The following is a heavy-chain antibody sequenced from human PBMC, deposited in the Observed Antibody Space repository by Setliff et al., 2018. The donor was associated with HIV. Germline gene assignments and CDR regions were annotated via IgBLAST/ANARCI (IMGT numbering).Heavy chain of an antibody. V-gene: IGHV3-66*02. J-gene: IGHJ6*02. CDR3: ATAASTDYYGMDV. D-gene: IGHD6-13*01. CDR2: IYSGGST. CDR1: GFTVSSNY. Sequence: HPGGSLRLSCAASGFTVSSNYMSWVRQAPGKGLEWVSVIYSGGSTYYADSVKGRFTISRDNSKNTLYLQMNSLRVEDTAVYYCATAASTDYYGMDVWGQGTTVTVSS.